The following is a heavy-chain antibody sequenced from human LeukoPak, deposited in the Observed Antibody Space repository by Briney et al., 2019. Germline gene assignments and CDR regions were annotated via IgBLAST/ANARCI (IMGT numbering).Heavy chain of an antibody. D-gene: IGHD3-22*01. J-gene: IGHJ4*02. CDR3: ASLYDSSGYYPLDY. CDR2: ISSSSSYI. CDR1: GFTFSSYS. V-gene: IGHV3-21*01. Sequence: GSLRLSCAASGFTFSSYSINWVRQAPGKGLEWVSSISSSSSYIYYADSVKGRFTISRDNAKNSLYLQMNSLRAEDTAVYYCASLYDSSGYYPLDYWGQGTLVTVSS.